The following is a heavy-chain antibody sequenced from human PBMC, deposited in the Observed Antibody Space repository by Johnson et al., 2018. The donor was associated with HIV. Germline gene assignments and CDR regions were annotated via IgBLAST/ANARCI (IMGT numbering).Heavy chain of an antibody. J-gene: IGHJ3*02. CDR3: ARDATYYYDSSGYHDAFDI. D-gene: IGHD3-22*01. CDR2: ISWNSGSI. CDR1: GFTFSNAW. Sequence: VQLVEYGGGLVKPGGSLRLSCAASGFTFSNAWMSWVRQVPGKGLEWVSGISWNSGSIGYADSVKGRFTISRDNSKNTLYLQMNSLRAEDTAVYYCARDATYYYDSSGYHDAFDIWGQGTMVTVSS. V-gene: IGHV3-9*01.